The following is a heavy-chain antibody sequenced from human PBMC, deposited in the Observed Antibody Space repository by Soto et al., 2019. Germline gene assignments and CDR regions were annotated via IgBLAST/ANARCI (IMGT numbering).Heavy chain of an antibody. V-gene: IGHV1-18*01. CDR1: GYTFTSCG. D-gene: IGHD2-21*02. CDR2: ISAYNGNT. CDR3: ARDTGCGGDCYAGDYYGMDV. Sequence: ASVKVSCKASGYTFTSCGISWVRQARGQGLEWMGWISAYNGNTNYAQKLQGRVTMTTDTSTSTAYMELRSLRSDDTAVYYCARDTGCGGDCYAGDYYGMDVWGQGTTVTVSS. J-gene: IGHJ6*02.